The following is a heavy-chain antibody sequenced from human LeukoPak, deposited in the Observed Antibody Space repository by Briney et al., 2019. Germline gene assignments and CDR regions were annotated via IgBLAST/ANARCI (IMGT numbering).Heavy chain of an antibody. CDR3: ARTGNGGDLDI. J-gene: IGHJ3*02. D-gene: IGHD2-8*01. Sequence: GGSLRLSCVASGFTFSNHWLHWVRQGPGRGLVWVSRINGDGTSTIYADSVKGRFTISRDNAKSTMYLQMNSLRAEDTAVYYCARTGNGGDLDIWGQGTMVTVSS. CDR1: GFTFSNHW. V-gene: IGHV3-74*01. CDR2: INGDGTST.